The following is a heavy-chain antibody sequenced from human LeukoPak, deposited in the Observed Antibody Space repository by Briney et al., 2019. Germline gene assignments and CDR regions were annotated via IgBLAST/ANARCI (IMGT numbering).Heavy chain of an antibody. V-gene: IGHV1-8*01. CDR3: TRGCSGGRDN. D-gene: IGHD6-19*01. CDR1: GYTFTSCD. Sequence: ASLTLSCTASGYTFTSCDINWVRQAPGQGLEWMGWMNPNSGNTGYGQSFQGRITMTTDITIGTAYMELSNLTSEDTAICYCTRGCSGGRDNWGQGTLVAVSA. CDR2: MNPNSGNT. J-gene: IGHJ4*02.